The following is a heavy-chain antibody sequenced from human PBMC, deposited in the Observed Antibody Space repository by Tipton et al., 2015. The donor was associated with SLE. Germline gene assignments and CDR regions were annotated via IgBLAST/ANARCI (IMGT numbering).Heavy chain of an antibody. V-gene: IGHV4-59*08. D-gene: IGHD6-19*01. Sequence: LRLSCTVSGGSISTYYWSWIRQPPGKGLEWIGYIYYSGSTNYNPSLRSQVTMSMDTSQNQFSLKLSSVTAADTAVYYCARHFYNIGWNHFDNWGPGTLVTVSS. CDR3: ARHFYNIGWNHFDN. J-gene: IGHJ4*02. CDR1: GGSISTYY. CDR2: IYYSGST.